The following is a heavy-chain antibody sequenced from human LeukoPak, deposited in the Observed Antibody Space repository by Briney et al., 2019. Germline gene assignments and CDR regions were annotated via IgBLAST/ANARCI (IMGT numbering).Heavy chain of an antibody. J-gene: IGHJ4*02. Sequence: GGSLRLSCAASGFTVRNSYLSWVRQAPGKGLEWVSGVYSDGSIYYADSVKGRFTISRDNSENTLFLQMNSLRAEDTAVYYCTRDPIPYDSSGLYDYWGQGTLVTVSS. CDR3: TRDPIPYDSSGLYDY. D-gene: IGHD3-22*01. CDR1: GFTVRNSY. CDR2: VYSDGSI. V-gene: IGHV3-53*01.